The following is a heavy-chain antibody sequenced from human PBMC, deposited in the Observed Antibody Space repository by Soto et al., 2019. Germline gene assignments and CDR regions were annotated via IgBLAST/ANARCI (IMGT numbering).Heavy chain of an antibody. V-gene: IGHV4-34*01. D-gene: IGHD1-1*01. J-gene: IGHJ4*02. CDR3: ARGTDLYKTGNY. CDR1: GASFSDYY. Sequence: SETLSLTCAVYGASFSDYYWSWIRQPPGKGLEWIGEIHPSGSTEYNPSLKSRGTISVDTSKNQLSLKLTSVTAADTAIYYCARGTDLYKTGNYWGQGTLVTVSS. CDR2: IHPSGST.